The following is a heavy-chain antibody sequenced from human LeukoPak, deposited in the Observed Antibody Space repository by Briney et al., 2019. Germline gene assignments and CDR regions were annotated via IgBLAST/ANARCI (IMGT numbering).Heavy chain of an antibody. Sequence: PGGSLRLSCAASGFTVSTNYMNWVRQAPGKGLEWVSIIYSGGSTYYADSVKGRFTVSRDNSKNTVYLQMNSLRAEDTAVYYCVRVRVYEPYGMDVWGQGTTVTVSS. J-gene: IGHJ6*02. CDR2: IYSGGST. CDR3: VRVRVYEPYGMDV. CDR1: GFTVSTNY. D-gene: IGHD5/OR15-5a*01. V-gene: IGHV3-53*01.